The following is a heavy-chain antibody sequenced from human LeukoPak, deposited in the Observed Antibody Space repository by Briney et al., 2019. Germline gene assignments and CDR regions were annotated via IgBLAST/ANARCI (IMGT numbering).Heavy chain of an antibody. CDR3: ASADGLKGYFVH. CDR2: FDPEDGET. J-gene: IGHJ4*02. V-gene: IGHV1-24*01. Sequence: TSVKVSCKVSGYTLTELSMHWVRQAPVKGLEWMGGFDPEDGETIYAQKFQGRVTMTEDTSTDTAYMELSSLRSEDTAVYYCASADGLKGYFVHWGQGTLVTVSS. CDR1: GYTLTELS. D-gene: IGHD3-16*01.